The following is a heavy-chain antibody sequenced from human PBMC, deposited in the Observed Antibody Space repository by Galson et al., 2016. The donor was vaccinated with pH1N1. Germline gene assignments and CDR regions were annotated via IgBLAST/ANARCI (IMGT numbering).Heavy chain of an antibody. CDR3: ARHSGDGYRYGSERYFDY. CDR2: IFPGDSDT. V-gene: IGHV5-51*01. J-gene: IGHJ4*02. D-gene: IGHD5-18*01. Sequence: QSGAEVTKPGESLKISCKGSGYSFTRYWIGWVRQMPGKGLEWMGIIFPGDSDTRYRPSFQGQVTISADKSSSTAYLQWSSLKASDTAMYYCARHSGDGYRYGSERYFDYWGQGTLVTVSS. CDR1: GYSFTRYW.